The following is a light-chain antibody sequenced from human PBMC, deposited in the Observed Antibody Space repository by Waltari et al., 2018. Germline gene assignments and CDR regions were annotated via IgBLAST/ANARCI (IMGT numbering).Light chain of an antibody. Sequence: DIQMTQSPSTLSASVGDRVTITCRASQRIPSWLAWSQQIPGKPPTLLIYKASTLESGVPSRFSGSGSGTEFTLTISSLQPDDFATYYGQQYNSYPWTVGHGTKVELK. CDR1: QRIPSW. CDR3: QQYNSYPWT. J-gene: IGKJ1*01. V-gene: IGKV1-5*03. CDR2: KAS.